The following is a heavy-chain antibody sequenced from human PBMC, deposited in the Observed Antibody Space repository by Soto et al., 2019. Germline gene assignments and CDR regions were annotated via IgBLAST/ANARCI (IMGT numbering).Heavy chain of an antibody. Sequence: QVQLVESGGGVVQPGRALRLSCAASGFTFSSYGMHWVRQAPGKGLEWVAVIWYDGSNKYYADSVKGRFTISRDNSKNTLYLQMNSLRAEDTAVYYCARAEVGSSLGYLCQGTLVTVSS. D-gene: IGHD1-26*01. V-gene: IGHV3-33*01. CDR2: IWYDGSNK. CDR1: GFTFSSYG. J-gene: IGHJ4*02. CDR3: ARAEVGSSLGY.